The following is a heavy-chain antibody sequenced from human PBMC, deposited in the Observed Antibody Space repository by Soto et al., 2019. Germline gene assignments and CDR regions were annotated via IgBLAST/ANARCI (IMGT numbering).Heavy chain of an antibody. CDR3: ITEERKTVYIYYYGMDV. CDR1: GFSFSNAW. V-gene: IGHV3-15*07. J-gene: IGHJ6*02. Sequence: PGGSLRLSCAASGFSFSNAWMNWVRQAPGSGLEWVGRIKSKIDGGTTDYAAPVKGRFSISRDDSKNTLYLQMNSLETEDTAVYYCITEERKTVYIYYYGMDVWGQGTTVTVSS. CDR2: IKSKIDGGTT. D-gene: IGHD1-26*01.